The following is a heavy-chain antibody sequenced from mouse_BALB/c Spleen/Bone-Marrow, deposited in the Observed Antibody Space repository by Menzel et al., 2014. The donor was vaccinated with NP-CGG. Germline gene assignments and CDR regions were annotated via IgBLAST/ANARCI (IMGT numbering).Heavy chain of an antibody. Sequence: QVQLQQSGAEMVKPGASVKLSCKASGDIFTSYYMYWVKQRPGQDLEWIGGINPNNSGTNFNEKFKSEATLTVDKSSSTAYMELSSLTSEDSAVYYCARGRYDSDGWYFDVWGAGTTVTVSS. V-gene: IGHV1-53*01. CDR2: INPNNSGT. J-gene: IGHJ1*01. D-gene: IGHD2-4*01. CDR1: GDIFTSYY. CDR3: ARGRYDSDGWYFDV.